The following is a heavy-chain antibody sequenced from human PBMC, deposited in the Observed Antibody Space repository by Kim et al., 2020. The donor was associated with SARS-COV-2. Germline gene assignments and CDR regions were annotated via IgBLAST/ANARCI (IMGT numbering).Heavy chain of an antibody. V-gene: IGHV4-34*01. J-gene: IGHJ6*02. CDR3: ARWGPTAAIKGFYYYYYGMDV. CDR2: INHSGST. CDR1: GGSFSGYY. D-gene: IGHD2-2*02. Sequence: SETLSLTCAVYGGSFSGYYWSWIRQPPGKGLEWIGEINHSGSTNYNPSLKSRVTISVDTSKNQFSLKLSSVTAADTAVYYCARWGPTAAIKGFYYYYYGMDVWGQGTTVTVSS.